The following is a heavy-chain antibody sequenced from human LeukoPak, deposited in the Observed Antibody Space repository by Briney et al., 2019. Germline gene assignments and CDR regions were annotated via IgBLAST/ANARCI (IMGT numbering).Heavy chain of an antibody. V-gene: IGHV3-23*01. CDR3: AKDLLRGGYPTYYFDY. Sequence: PGGSLRLSCAASGFTLSNYAMSWVRQAPGKGLEWVSAISGSGGSTYYADSVKGRFTISRDNSKNTLYLQMNSLRAEDTAVYYCAKDLLRGGYPTYYFDYWGQGTLVTVSS. CDR2: ISGSGGST. J-gene: IGHJ4*02. CDR1: GFTLSNYA. D-gene: IGHD5-12*01.